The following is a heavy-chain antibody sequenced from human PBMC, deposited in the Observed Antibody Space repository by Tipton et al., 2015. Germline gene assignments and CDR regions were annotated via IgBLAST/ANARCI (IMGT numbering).Heavy chain of an antibody. CDR3: AKDRLSSGRSTRFDP. CDR1: GGSISSSNW. Sequence: LSLTCAVSGGSISSSNWWSWVSQHPGKGLEWVAAISGRDGSTYYADSVKGRFTVSRDTSKSTLSLQMNSLRAEDTAVYYCAKDRLSSGRSTRFDPWVQGTLVSVSS. CDR2: ISGRDGST. J-gene: IGHJ5*02. V-gene: IGHV3-23*01. D-gene: IGHD6-19*01.